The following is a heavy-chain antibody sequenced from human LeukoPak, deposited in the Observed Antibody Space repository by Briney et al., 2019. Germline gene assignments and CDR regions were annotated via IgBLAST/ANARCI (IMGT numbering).Heavy chain of an antibody. V-gene: IGHV3-23*01. CDR1: GFTVSIDA. CDR3: AKNTGQTSEYSYGYHS. J-gene: IGHJ4*02. Sequence: GGSLRLSCAAAGFTVSIDALDWVRQTPGKGLEWVSTISGNGGSTYYADSVKGRFTISRDNSRNTLDLQMNSLRAEDTAVYFCAKNTGQTSEYSYGYHSWGQGTLVIVSS. D-gene: IGHD5-18*01. CDR2: ISGNGGST.